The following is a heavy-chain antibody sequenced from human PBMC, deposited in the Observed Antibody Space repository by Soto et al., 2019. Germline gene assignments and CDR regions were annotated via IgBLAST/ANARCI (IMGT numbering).Heavy chain of an antibody. CDR2: IRSKANSYAT. CDR3: TSPKMYSSSSGRVGYYYYYGMDV. J-gene: IGHJ6*02. V-gene: IGHV3-73*01. D-gene: IGHD6-6*01. Sequence: GGSLRLSCAASGFTFSGSAMHWVRQASGKGLEWVGRIRSKANSYATAYAASVKGRFTISRDDSKNTAYLQMNSLKTEDTAVYYCTSPKMYSSSSGRVGYYYYYGMDVWGQGTTVAVSS. CDR1: GFTFSGSA.